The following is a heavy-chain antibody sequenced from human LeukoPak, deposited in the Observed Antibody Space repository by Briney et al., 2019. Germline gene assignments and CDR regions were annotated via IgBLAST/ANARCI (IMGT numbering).Heavy chain of an antibody. Sequence: ASVKVSCKASGYTFTGYYMHWVGQAPGQGLEWMGWINPNTGDTNYAPKFQGRVTMIKDTATNSAYMELNKLTSDDTAVYYCGRGNKSFDPWGQGTLVPVSS. CDR2: INPNTGDT. V-gene: IGHV1-2*02. CDR3: GRGNKSFDP. J-gene: IGHJ5*02. CDR1: GYTFTGYY.